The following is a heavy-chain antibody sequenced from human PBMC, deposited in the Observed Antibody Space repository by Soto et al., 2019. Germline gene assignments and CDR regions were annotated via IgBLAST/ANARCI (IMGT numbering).Heavy chain of an antibody. V-gene: IGHV3-74*01. CDR1: GVTFSDYW. J-gene: IGHJ4*02. Sequence: XGSLRLACSACGVTFSDYWMHWVRQVPGKGLVWVSRISGDASSTSYADSVKGRFTISRDNAKNTLYVQMNSLRVEDTAVYYCARGIGYSAQDYWGQGTPVTVSS. D-gene: IGHD1-1*01. CDR3: ARGIGYSAQDY. CDR2: ISGDASST.